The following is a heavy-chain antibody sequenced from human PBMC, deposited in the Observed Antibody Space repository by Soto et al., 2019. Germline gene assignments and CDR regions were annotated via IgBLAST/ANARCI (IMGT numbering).Heavy chain of an antibody. CDR2: IYYSGST. Sequence: QVQLQESGPGLVKPSQTLSLTCTVSGGSISSGGYYWSWIRQHPGKGLEWIGYIYYSGSTYYNPSLKSRVTISVDTSKNQFSLKLSSVTAADTAVYYCARDADYYDSSGLPPPMGWFDPWGQGTLVTVSS. V-gene: IGHV4-31*03. CDR1: GGSISSGGYY. CDR3: ARDADYYDSSGLPPPMGWFDP. D-gene: IGHD3-22*01. J-gene: IGHJ5*02.